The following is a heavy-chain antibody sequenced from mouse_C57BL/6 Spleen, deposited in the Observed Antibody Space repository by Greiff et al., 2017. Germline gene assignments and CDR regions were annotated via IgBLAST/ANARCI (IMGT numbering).Heavy chain of an antibody. V-gene: IGHV1-55*01. CDR2: IYPGSGST. Sequence: VQLQQPGAELVKPGASVKMSCKASGYTFTSYWITWVKQRPGQGLEWIGGIYPGSGSTNYNEKFKSKATLTVDTSSSTAYMQLSSLTSEDSAVYCCARDYDYDCYYARNYWGQGTSVTVSS. J-gene: IGHJ4*01. CDR1: GYTFTSYW. D-gene: IGHD2-4*01. CDR3: ARDYDYDCYYARNY.